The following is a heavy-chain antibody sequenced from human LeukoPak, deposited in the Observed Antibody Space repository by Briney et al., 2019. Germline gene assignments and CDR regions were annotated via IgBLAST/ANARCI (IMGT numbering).Heavy chain of an antibody. CDR3: ARGGSIAAHIDY. V-gene: IGHV1-69*13. Sequence: GASVKVSCKASGGTFSSYAISWVRQAPGQGLEWMGGIIPIFGTANYAQKFQGRVTITADESTSTAYMELSSLRSEDTAVYYCARGGSIAAHIDYWGQGTLVTVSS. J-gene: IGHJ4*02. D-gene: IGHD6-6*01. CDR2: IIPIFGTA. CDR1: GGTFSSYA.